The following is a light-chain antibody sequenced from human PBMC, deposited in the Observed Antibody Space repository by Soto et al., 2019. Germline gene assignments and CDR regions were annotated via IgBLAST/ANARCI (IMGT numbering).Light chain of an antibody. CDR3: QQSYGAPMYT. CDR2: AAS. J-gene: IGKJ2*01. Sequence: DIQLTQSPSSLSASVGARVTITCRASQSISRSVNWYQQKPGKAPKVLIYAASSLQSGVPLRFSGSGSGTDFTLTISSLQPEDFATYYCQQSYGAPMYTFGQGPKLEIK. V-gene: IGKV1-39*01. CDR1: QSISRS.